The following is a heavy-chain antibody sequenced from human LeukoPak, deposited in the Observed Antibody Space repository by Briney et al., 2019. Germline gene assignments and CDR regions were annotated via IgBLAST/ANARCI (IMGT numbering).Heavy chain of an antibody. CDR3: AREGVGATGAVDY. CDR2: INPSSGGT. V-gene: IGHV1-2*02. D-gene: IGHD1-26*01. CDR1: GYTFTGYY. Sequence: ASVKVSCKASGYTFTGYYMHWVRQAPGQGLEWMGWINPSSGGTNYAQKFQGRVTMTRDTSISTAYMELSRLRSDDTAVYYCAREGVGATGAVDYWGQGTLVTVSS. J-gene: IGHJ4*02.